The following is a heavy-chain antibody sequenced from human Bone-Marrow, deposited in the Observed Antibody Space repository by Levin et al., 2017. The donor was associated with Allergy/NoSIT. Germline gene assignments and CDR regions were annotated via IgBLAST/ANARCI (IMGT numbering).Heavy chain of an antibody. CDR3: AKDLLGYCSSTSCPPESYFDY. CDR1: GFTFSSYG. D-gene: IGHD2-2*01. Sequence: GGSLRLSCAASGFTFSSYGMHWVRQAPGKGLEWVAVISYDGSNKYYADSVKGRFTISRDKSKNTLYLQMNSLRAEDTAVYYCAKDLLGYCSSTSCPPESYFDYWGQGTLVTVSS. V-gene: IGHV3-30*18. J-gene: IGHJ4*02. CDR2: ISYDGSNK.